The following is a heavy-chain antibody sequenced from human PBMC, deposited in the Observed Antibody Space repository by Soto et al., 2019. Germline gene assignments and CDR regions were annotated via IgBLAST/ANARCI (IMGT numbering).Heavy chain of an antibody. V-gene: IGHV1-18*01. CDR2: ISPYDDNT. Sequence: QVQLVQSGTEVKKPGASVKVSCKASGYTFNSYGISWVRQAPGQGLEWMGWISPYDDNTNYAQNLQGRVTMTTDTSTRTAHLDLRSLTSDATAVYYCARGGYYDSTGSRTYHHSGMHAWGQGTTVTVS. CDR3: ARGGYYDSTGSRTYHHSGMHA. D-gene: IGHD3-22*01. J-gene: IGHJ6*02. CDR1: GYTFNSYG.